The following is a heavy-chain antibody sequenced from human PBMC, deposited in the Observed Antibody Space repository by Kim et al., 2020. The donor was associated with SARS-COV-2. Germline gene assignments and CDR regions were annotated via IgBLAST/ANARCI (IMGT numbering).Heavy chain of an antibody. CDR2: INPSGGST. J-gene: IGHJ6*02. CDR3: ARDWFGITIFGVVITLGMDV. CDR1: GYTFTSYY. V-gene: IGHV1-46*01. Sequence: ASVKVSCKASGYTFTSYYMHWVRQAPGQGLEWMGIINPSGGSTSYAQKFQGRVTMTRDTSTSTVYMELSSLRSEDTAVYYCARDWFGITIFGVVITLGMDVWGQGTTVTVSS. D-gene: IGHD3-3*01.